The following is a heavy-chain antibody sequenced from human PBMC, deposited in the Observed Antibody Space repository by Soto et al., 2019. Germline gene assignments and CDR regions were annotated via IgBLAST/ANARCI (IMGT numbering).Heavy chain of an antibody. CDR2: IIPIFGTA. D-gene: IGHD6-19*01. V-gene: IGHV1-69*13. Sequence: SVKVSCKGSGGTFSSYSISWVRQAPGQGLEWMGGIIPIFGTANYAQKFQGRVTITADESTSTAYMELSSLRSEDTAVYYCARVGAVAGKHYYYYGMDVWGQGTTVTVSS. J-gene: IGHJ6*02. CDR3: ARVGAVAGKHYYYYGMDV. CDR1: GGTFSSYS.